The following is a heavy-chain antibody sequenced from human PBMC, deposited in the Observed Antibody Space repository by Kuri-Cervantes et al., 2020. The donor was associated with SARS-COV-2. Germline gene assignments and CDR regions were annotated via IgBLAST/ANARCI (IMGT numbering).Heavy chain of an antibody. CDR2: IDWDDDK. D-gene: IGHD1-7*01. V-gene: IGHV2-70*11. J-gene: IGHJ5*02. CDR3: ARMRTGTAMGGWFDP. Sequence: SGPTLVQPKQTLTLTCTFSGFSLSTSGMCVSWIRQPPGKALEWLARIDWDDDKYYSTSLKTRLTISKDTSKNQVVLTMTNLDPVDTATYYCARMRTGTAMGGWFDPWGQGTLVTVSS. CDR1: GFSLSTSGMC.